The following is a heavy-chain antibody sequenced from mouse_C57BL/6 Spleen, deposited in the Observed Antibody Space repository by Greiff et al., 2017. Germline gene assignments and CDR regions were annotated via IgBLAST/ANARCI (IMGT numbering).Heavy chain of an antibody. CDR1: GFTFSDYY. Sequence: EVQVVESEGGLVQPGSSMKLSCTASGFTFSDYYMAWVRQVTEKGLEWVADINYKGSSTYSLDYLKSRFIITGDNAKNIVYLQMSSLKSEDTATYYCARYYECDDAMDYWGQGTSVTVSS. CDR3: ARYYECDDAMDY. CDR2: INYKGSST. D-gene: IGHD2-4*01. V-gene: IGHV5-16*01. J-gene: IGHJ4*01.